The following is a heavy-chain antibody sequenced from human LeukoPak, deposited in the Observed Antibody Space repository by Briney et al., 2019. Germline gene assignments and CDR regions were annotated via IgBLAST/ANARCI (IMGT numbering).Heavy chain of an antibody. J-gene: IGHJ4*02. V-gene: IGHV3-9*01. CDR3: AKGSDSSSWYPFDY. D-gene: IGHD6-13*01. CDR1: GFTFDDYA. CDR2: ISWNSGSI. Sequence: GGSLRLSCAASGFTFDDYAVHWVRQAPGKGLEWVSGISWNSGSIGYADSVKGRFTISRDNAKNSLYLQMNSLRAEDTALYYCAKGSDSSSWYPFDYWGQGTLVTVSS.